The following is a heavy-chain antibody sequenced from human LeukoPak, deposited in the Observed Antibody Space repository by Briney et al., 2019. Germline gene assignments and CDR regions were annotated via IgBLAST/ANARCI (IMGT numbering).Heavy chain of an antibody. D-gene: IGHD6-19*01. CDR2: IYTSGST. CDR1: GGSISSYY. V-gene: IGHV4-4*07. CDR3: ARATIAVAGRYYYYYMDV. J-gene: IGHJ6*03. Sequence: SETLSLTCTVSGGSISSYYWSWIRQPAGKGLEWIGRIYTSGSTNYNPSLKSRVTMSVDTSKNQFSLKLSSVTAADTAVYYCARATIAVAGRYYYYYMDVWGKGTTVTISS.